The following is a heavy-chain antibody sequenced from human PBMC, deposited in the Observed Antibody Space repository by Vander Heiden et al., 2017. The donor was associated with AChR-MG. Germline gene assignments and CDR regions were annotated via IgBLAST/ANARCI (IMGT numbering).Heavy chain of an antibody. CDR2: ISGSGGST. D-gene: IGHD4-17*01. Sequence: EVQLLESGGGLVQPGGSLRLSCAASGFTFSSYAMSWVRPAPGKGLGWGSAISGSGGSTYYADSVKGRFTISRDNSKNTLYLQMNSLRAEDTAVYYCAKPMTTVTMWWFDPWGQGTLVTVSS. V-gene: IGHV3-23*01. CDR3: AKPMTTVTMWWFDP. J-gene: IGHJ5*02. CDR1: GFTFSSYA.